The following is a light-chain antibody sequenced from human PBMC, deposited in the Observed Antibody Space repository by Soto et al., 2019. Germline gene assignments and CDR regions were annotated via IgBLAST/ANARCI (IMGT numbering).Light chain of an antibody. CDR1: QSVTNNY. V-gene: IGKV3-20*01. Sequence: EIQMTQSPGTLSLSPGERDTLSCMASQSVTNNYLAWYQQRPGQAPRLLIFGPSSRAIGIPDRFSGSGSGTDFTLTISRLEPEDFAVYYCPQYGRSPTFGQGTKVDIK. CDR2: GPS. J-gene: IGKJ1*01. CDR3: PQYGRSPT.